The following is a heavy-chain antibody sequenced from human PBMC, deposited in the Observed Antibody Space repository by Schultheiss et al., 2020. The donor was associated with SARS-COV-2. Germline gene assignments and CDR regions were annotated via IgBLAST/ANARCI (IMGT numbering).Heavy chain of an antibody. CDR1: GGSISSSNW. CDR3: AGSGYKFGARW. V-gene: IGHV4-4*02. J-gene: IGHJ4*02. Sequence: SETLSLTCAVSGGSISSSNWWSWVRQPPGKGLEWIGEIYHSGSTSYNPSLKSRVLISEDTSKNQFSLKLSSVTAADTAVYYCAGSGYKFGARWWGQGTLVTVSS. CDR2: IYHSGST. D-gene: IGHD5-18*01.